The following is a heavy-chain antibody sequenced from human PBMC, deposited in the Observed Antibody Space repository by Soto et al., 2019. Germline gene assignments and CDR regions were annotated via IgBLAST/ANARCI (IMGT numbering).Heavy chain of an antibody. CDR3: ARGSPPPNYYYYGMDV. Sequence: GASVKVSCKASGGTFSSYTISRVRQAPGQGLEWMGRIIPILGIANYAQKFQGRVTITADKSTSTAYMELSSLRSEDTAVYYCARGSPPPNYYYYGMDVWGQGTTVTAP. V-gene: IGHV1-69*02. CDR2: IIPILGIA. D-gene: IGHD2-8*01. CDR1: GGTFSSYT. J-gene: IGHJ6*02.